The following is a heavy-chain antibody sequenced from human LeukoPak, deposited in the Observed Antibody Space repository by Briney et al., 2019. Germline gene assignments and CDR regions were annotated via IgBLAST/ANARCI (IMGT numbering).Heavy chain of an antibody. J-gene: IGHJ5*02. V-gene: IGHV4-34*01. CDR1: GGSFSGYY. CDR3: ARAGSSGYYYPFDP. CDR2: INHSGST. D-gene: IGHD3-22*01. Sequence: SETLSLTCAVYGGSFSGYYWSWIRQPPGKGLEWIGEINHSGSTNYNPSLKSRVTISVDTSKNQFSLKLSSVTAADTAVYYCARAGSSGYYYPFDPWGQGTLVTVSS.